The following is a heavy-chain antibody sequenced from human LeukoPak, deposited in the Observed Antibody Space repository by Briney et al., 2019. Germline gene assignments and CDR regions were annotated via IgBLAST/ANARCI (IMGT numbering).Heavy chain of an antibody. CDR2: INPSGGST. CDR1: GYTFTSYY. Sequence: ASVKVSCKASGYTFTSYYMHWVRQAPGQGLEWMGIINPSGGSTSYAQKFQGRVTMTRDTSTSTVYMELSSLRSEDTAVYYCARDSQKGYSSGWYGYWGQGTLVTVSS. V-gene: IGHV1-46*01. D-gene: IGHD6-19*01. CDR3: ARDSQKGYSSGWYGY. J-gene: IGHJ4*02.